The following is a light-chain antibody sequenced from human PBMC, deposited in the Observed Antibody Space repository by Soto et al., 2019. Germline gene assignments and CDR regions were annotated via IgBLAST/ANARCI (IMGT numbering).Light chain of an antibody. CDR3: AAWDDSLNGPV. J-gene: IGLJ1*01. Sequence: QSVLTQPPSASGTPGQRVTISCSGSSSNIGSNTVNWYQQLPGTAPKLLIYSSNQRPSGVPDRFSGSKSGTSASLAISGLXXXXXXXYYCAAWDDSLNGPVFGTGTKVTV. V-gene: IGLV1-44*01. CDR2: SSN. CDR1: SSNIGSNT.